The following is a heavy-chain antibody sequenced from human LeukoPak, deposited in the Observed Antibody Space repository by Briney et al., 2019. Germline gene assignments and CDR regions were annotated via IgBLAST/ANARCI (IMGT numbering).Heavy chain of an antibody. D-gene: IGHD2-2*01. Sequence: GGSLRLSCAASGFTFSNYNMNWVRQAPGKGLEWVSVVSSTSSYKYYTDSLKGRFTIPRDNAKNSLYLQMTSLRAEDTAVYYCARADCSSTSCPIVWFDYWGQGTLVTVSS. J-gene: IGHJ4*02. CDR2: VSSTSSYK. CDR3: ARADCSSTSCPIVWFDY. V-gene: IGHV3-21*06. CDR1: GFTFSNYN.